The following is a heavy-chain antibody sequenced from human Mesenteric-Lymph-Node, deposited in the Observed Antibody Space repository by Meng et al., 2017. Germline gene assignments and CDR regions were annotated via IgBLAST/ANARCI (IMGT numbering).Heavy chain of an antibody. CDR1: GFTFRNYD. D-gene: IGHD3-9*01. CDR2: IGTVGDT. CDR3: VREALGVDWQPLDH. Sequence: EVQLVESGGGLVQPGGSLIFSCAASGFTFRNYDMHWVRQATGEGLEWVAAIGTVGDTYYPGSVKGRFTISRDDAKNSLYLQMNSLRAGDTGVYYCVREALGVDWQPLDHWGQGTLVTVSS. J-gene: IGHJ4*02. V-gene: IGHV3-13*01.